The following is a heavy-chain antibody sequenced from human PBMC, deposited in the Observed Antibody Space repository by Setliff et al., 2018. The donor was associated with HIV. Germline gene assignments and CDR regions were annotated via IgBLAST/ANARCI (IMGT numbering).Heavy chain of an antibody. D-gene: IGHD3-10*01. Sequence: SSETLSLTCAVYGGSFSGYYWSWIRQPPGKGLEWIGEIQHSGSATYNPSLKSRVTMSLDKSKNQLSLKLTSVTATDTAAYYCARLSPMLGSFDYWGQGTLVTVSS. CDR2: IQHSGSA. V-gene: IGHV4-34*01. J-gene: IGHJ4*02. CDR1: GGSFSGYY. CDR3: ARLSPMLGSFDY.